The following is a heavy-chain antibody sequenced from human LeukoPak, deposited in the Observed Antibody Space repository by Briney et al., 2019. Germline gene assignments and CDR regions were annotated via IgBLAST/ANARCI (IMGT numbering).Heavy chain of an antibody. J-gene: IGHJ4*02. Sequence: GASVKVSCKASGYTFTSYDINWVRQATGQGLEWMGWMNPNSGNTGYAQKFQGRVTMTRNTSISTAYMELSSLRSEDTAVYYCARGEYYGSGSYYNPDFDYWGQGTLVTVSP. CDR2: MNPNSGNT. D-gene: IGHD3-10*01. CDR3: ARGEYYGSGSYYNPDFDY. V-gene: IGHV1-8*01. CDR1: GYTFTSYD.